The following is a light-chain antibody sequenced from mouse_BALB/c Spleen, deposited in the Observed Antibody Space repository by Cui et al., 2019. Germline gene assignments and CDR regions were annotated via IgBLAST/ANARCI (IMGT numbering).Light chain of an antibody. CDR2: WAS. J-gene: IGKJ2*01. Sequence: DIVMTQSHKFMSTSVGDRVSITCKASQDVGTAVAWYQQKPGQSPKLLIYWASTRHTGVPDRFTGSGSGTDFTLTISNVQSEDLADDFCQQYSSYPLYTFGGGTKLEIK. V-gene: IGKV6-23*01. CDR3: QQYSSYPLYT. CDR1: QDVGTA.